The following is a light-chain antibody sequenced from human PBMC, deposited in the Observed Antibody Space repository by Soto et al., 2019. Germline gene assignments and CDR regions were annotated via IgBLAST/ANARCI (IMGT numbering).Light chain of an antibody. Sequence: EIVLTQSPATLSLSPGERATLSSGPSRSVTSNLAWYQQKPGQAPRLLIYDASNRATGIPARFSGSGSGTDFTLTISSLEPEDFAVYYCQQRSNWPPAITFGQGTRLEIK. CDR1: RSVTSN. V-gene: IGKV3-11*01. CDR2: DAS. J-gene: IGKJ5*01. CDR3: QQRSNWPPAIT.